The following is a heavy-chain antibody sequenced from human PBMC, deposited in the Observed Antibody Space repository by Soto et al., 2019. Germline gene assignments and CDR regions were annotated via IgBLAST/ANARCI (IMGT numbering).Heavy chain of an antibody. CDR3: ARGHSTPYYYDSSGYYVGWFDP. V-gene: IGHV4-59*01. J-gene: IGHJ5*02. CDR2: IYYRGST. D-gene: IGHD3-22*01. Sequence: SETLSLNFTVSGGFISSYYWSWIREPPGKGLEWIGYIYYRGSTNYNPPLKSRVTISVDNSNKQFSLKLRSVTAADTAVYYCARGHSTPYYYDSSGYYVGWFDPWGQGTLVTVSS. CDR1: GGFISSYY.